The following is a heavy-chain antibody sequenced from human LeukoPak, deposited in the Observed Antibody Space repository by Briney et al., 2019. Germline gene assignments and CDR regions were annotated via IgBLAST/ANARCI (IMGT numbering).Heavy chain of an antibody. D-gene: IGHD3-22*01. V-gene: IGHV7-4-1*02. CDR1: GYTFSSNA. CDR2: IDTNIGNP. J-gene: IGHJ4*02. Sequence: ASVKVSCKASGYTFSSNAINWVRQAPGQGLEWMGWIDTNIGNPTYAQGFTGQFVFSLDTSVSTAYLQISSLKAEDTAEYFCARGYDSSGYFSDWGQGTLVTVSS. CDR3: ARGYDSSGYFSD.